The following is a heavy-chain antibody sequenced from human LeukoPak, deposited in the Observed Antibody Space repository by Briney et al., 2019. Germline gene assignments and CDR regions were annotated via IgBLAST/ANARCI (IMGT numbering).Heavy chain of an antibody. CDR1: GGSISSGSYH. Sequence: SQTLSLTCTLSGGSISSGSYHWIWIRHPAGKGLEWIGRIYTSERTHYNPSLKRRVHISVDTSKNQFSRKLSSVTAADTAVYYCARGPPGRGRQWLNDNWFDPWGQGTLVTVS. V-gene: IGHV4-61*02. D-gene: IGHD6-19*01. J-gene: IGHJ5*02. CDR2: IYTSERT. CDR3: ARGPPGRGRQWLNDNWFDP.